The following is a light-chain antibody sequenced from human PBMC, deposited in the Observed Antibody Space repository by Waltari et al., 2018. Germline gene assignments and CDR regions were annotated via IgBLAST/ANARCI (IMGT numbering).Light chain of an antibody. CDR3: SSYTTSSAPGV. J-gene: IGLJ1*01. CDR1: DSDVGAYDF. V-gene: IGLV2-14*01. Sequence: LTQPASVSGSPGQSITISCSGTDSDVGAYDFVSWYQQHPGKAPHLIISEVSNRPSGISNRFSASKSGNTASLTISGLQAEDEADYYCSSYTTSSAPGVFGTGTRVTVL. CDR2: EVS.